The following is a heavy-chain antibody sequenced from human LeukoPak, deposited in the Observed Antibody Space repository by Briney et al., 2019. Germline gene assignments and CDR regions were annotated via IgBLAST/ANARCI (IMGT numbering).Heavy chain of an antibody. Sequence: GGSLRLSCAASGLTFSSCPMHWVRQAPGKGLEWVAVISYDGSEKHYADPVKGRFTISRDNSKNTLYLQMSSLRAEDTAMYYCAREGNSGYYPYWGQGILVTVSS. J-gene: IGHJ4*02. CDR3: AREGNSGYYPY. CDR1: GLTFSSCP. D-gene: IGHD3-22*01. CDR2: ISYDGSEK. V-gene: IGHV3-30-3*01.